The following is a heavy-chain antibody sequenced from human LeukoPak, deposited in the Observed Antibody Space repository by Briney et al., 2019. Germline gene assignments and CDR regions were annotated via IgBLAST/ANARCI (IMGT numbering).Heavy chain of an antibody. Sequence: ASVKVSCKASGYTFTGYYMHWVRQAPGQGLEWMGWINPNSGGTNYAQKFQGRVTTTRDTSISTAYMELSRLRSDDTAVYYCARQLVPAVSSYYGMDVWGQGTTVTVSS. CDR1: GYTFTGYY. D-gene: IGHD2-2*01. CDR3: ARQLVPAVSSYYGMDV. CDR2: INPNSGGT. V-gene: IGHV1-2*02. J-gene: IGHJ6*02.